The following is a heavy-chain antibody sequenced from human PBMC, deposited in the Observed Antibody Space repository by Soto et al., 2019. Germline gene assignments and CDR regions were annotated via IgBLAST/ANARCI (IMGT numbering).Heavy chain of an antibody. CDR2: IKSKIDGGTT. D-gene: IGHD3-22*01. J-gene: IGHJ4*02. Sequence: EVQLVESGGGLVKTGGSLRLSCAGSGFTFSNAWMSWVRQTPGKGLEWVGRIKSKIDGGTTEYAAPVKARFTISRDDSTNTLYLQMNSLKIEDTAVYYCTTFEYYDSSGYYYGRIDYWGQGTLVTVSS. CDR1: GFTFSNAW. V-gene: IGHV3-15*01. CDR3: TTFEYYDSSGYYYGRIDY.